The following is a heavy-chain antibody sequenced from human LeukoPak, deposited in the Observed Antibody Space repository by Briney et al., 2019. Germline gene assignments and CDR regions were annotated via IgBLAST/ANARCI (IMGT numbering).Heavy chain of an antibody. V-gene: IGHV4-59*01. CDR3: ARDRGDGYIHYFDY. CDR1: GGSISSYY. J-gene: IGHJ4*02. D-gene: IGHD5-24*01. CDR2: IYYSGST. Sequence: SETLSLTCTVSGGSISSYYWSWIRQPPGKGLEWIGYIYYSGSTNYNPSLKSRVTISVDTSKNQFSLELSSVTAADTAVYYCARDRGDGYIHYFDYWGQGTLVTVSS.